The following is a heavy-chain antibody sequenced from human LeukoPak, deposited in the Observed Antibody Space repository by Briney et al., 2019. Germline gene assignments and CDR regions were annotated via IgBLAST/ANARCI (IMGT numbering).Heavy chain of an antibody. CDR2: INPSGGST. V-gene: IGHV1-46*01. CDR1: GYTFTSYY. Sequence: ASVKVSCKASGYTFTSYYMHWVRQAPGQGLEWMGIINPSGGSTSYAQKFQGRVTMTGDTSTSTVYMELSSLRSEDTAVYYCARSYIVVVVAAPAGYWGQGTLVTVSS. CDR3: ARSYIVVVVAAPAGY. J-gene: IGHJ4*02. D-gene: IGHD2-15*01.